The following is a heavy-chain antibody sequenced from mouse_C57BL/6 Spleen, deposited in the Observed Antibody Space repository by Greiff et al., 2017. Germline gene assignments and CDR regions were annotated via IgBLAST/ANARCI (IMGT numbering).Heavy chain of an antibody. D-gene: IGHD4-1*01. CDR2: ISRGSSTI. J-gene: IGHJ4*01. V-gene: IGHV5-17*01. CDR1: GFTFSDYG. Sequence: EVMLVESGGGLVKPGGSLKLSCAASGFTFSDYGMHWVRQAPEKGLEWVAYISRGSSTIYYADTVKGRFTISRDNAKNTLFLQMTSLRSEDTAMYYCASDWDEGVYAMDYGGQGTSVTVSS. CDR3: ASDWDEGVYAMDY.